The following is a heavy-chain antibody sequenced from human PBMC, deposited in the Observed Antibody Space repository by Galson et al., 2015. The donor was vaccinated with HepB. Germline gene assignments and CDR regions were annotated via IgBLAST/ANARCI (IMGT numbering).Heavy chain of an antibody. CDR2: IYYSGST. D-gene: IGHD5-12*01. J-gene: IGHJ4*02. CDR3: AREGTGYSGRFDL. Sequence: SETLSLTCTVSGGSLSSYYWSWIRQPPGRGLEWIGYIYYSGSTNYNPSLESRVTISVDTSKNQFSLNLSSVTAADTAVYYCAREGTGYSGRFDLWGQGTLVTVSS. CDR1: GGSLSSYY. V-gene: IGHV4-59*01.